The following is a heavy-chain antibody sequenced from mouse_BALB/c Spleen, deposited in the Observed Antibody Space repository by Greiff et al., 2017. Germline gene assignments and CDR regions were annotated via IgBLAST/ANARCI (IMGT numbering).Heavy chain of an antibody. CDR1: GYTFTDYA. CDR2: ISTYYGDA. V-gene: IGHV1S137*01. D-gene: IGHD2-14*01. J-gene: IGHJ4*01. Sequence: QVQLKQSGAELVRPGVSVKISCKGSGYTFTDYAMHWVKQSHAKSLEWIGVISTYYGDASYNQKFKSKATMTVDKSSSTAYMELARLTSEDSAIYYCARGRYDGFYYAMDYWGQGTSVTVSS. CDR3: ARGRYDGFYYAMDY.